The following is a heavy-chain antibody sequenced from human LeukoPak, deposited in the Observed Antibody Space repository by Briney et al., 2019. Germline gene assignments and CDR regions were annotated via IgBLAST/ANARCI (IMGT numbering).Heavy chain of an antibody. CDR3: ARDRSGDYRSPLDT. J-gene: IGHJ5*02. D-gene: IGHD3-22*01. V-gene: IGHV4-34*01. Sequence: SETLSLTCAVYGGSLSDYYWSWIRQPPGKGLEWIGEINERGRTNYNPSLKSRVAISVDTYETQFSLKLNSVTAADRGVYYCARDRSGDYRSPLDTWGQGTLVTVSS. CDR2: INERGRT. CDR1: GGSLSDYY.